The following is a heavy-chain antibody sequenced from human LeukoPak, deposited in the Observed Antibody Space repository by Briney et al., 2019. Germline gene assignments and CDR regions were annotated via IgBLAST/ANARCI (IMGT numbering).Heavy chain of an antibody. Sequence: SETLSLTCAVSGYSITNGYYWGWIRQSPGTGLEWLGSVSPSGSTDSNPSLKSRLTISLDTSKNQISLMLSSVTAADTAVYYCASYFGGWHFQHWGQGTLVTVSA. J-gene: IGHJ1*01. D-gene: IGHD3-10*01. CDR3: ASYFGGWHFQH. CDR1: GYSITNGYY. V-gene: IGHV4-38-2*01. CDR2: VSPSGST.